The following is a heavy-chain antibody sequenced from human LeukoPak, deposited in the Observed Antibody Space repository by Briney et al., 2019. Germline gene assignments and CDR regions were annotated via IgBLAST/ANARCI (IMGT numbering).Heavy chain of an antibody. D-gene: IGHD6-6*01. J-gene: IGHJ4*02. Sequence: PSQTLSLTGTLPGGSISRGGYYWSWIRQHPGKGLEWIGYIYYSGGTYYNPSLKSRVTISVDTSKNQFSLKLSSVTAADTAVYYCARSSPPETFDYWGQGTLVTVSS. CDR3: ARSSPPETFDY. CDR1: GGSISRGGYY. CDR2: IYYSGGT. V-gene: IGHV4-31*03.